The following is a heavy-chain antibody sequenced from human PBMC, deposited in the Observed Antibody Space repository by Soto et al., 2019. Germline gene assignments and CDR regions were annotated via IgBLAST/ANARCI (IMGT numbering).Heavy chain of an antibody. D-gene: IGHD5-18*01. CDR1: GFTFSNYG. Sequence: GGSLRLSCAASGFTFSNYGMHWVRQAPGKGLEWVTIMWYDGRSQYYADSVKGRFTVSRDDSKNMLYLQMNSLRVEDTAVYYCARDAIQVWLYVGSFDYWGQGTLVTVSS. CDR2: MWYDGRSQ. CDR3: ARDAIQVWLYVGSFDY. J-gene: IGHJ4*02. V-gene: IGHV3-33*01.